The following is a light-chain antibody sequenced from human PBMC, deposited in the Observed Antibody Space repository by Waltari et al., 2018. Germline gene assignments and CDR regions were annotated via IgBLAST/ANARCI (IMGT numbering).Light chain of an antibody. J-gene: IGLJ1*01. Sequence: QSALTQPPSASGSPGQSVTISCTGTSSDVGGHNYVSWSHQHPGKAPNVRIDEVSKRPSGVPDCFPGAKSGNTASLTVSGLQAEDEADYYCSSYAGSNNLVFGTGTRVTVL. CDR2: EVS. CDR1: SSDVGGHNY. V-gene: IGLV2-8*01. CDR3: SSYAGSNNLV.